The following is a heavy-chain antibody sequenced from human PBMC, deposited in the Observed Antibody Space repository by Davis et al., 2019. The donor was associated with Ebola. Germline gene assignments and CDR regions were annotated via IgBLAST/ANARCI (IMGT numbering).Heavy chain of an antibody. CDR1: GYTFTSYG. V-gene: IGHV1-18*01. Sequence: ASVKVSCKASGYTFTSYGISWVRQAPGQGLEWMGIINPSGGSTSYAQKFQGRVTMTTDTSTSTAYMELRSLRSDDTAVYYCARVYVGSCSSTSCYTTTYYYYGMDVWGQGTTVTVSS. D-gene: IGHD2-2*02. CDR2: INPSGGST. J-gene: IGHJ6*02. CDR3: ARVYVGSCSSTSCYTTTYYYYGMDV.